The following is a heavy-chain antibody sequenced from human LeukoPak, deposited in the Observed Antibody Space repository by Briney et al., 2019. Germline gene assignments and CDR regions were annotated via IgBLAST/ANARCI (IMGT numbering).Heavy chain of an antibody. J-gene: IGHJ5*02. CDR3: ARRYCSGGSCYHNWFDP. CDR2: MNPNSGNT. Sequence: GASVKVSCKASGYTFTSYDINWVRQATGQGLEWMGWMNPNSGNTGYAQKFQGRVTMTRDMSTSTVYMELSSLRSEDTAVYYCARRYCSGGSCYHNWFDPWGQGTLVTVSS. V-gene: IGHV1-8*01. CDR1: GYTFTSYD. D-gene: IGHD2-15*01.